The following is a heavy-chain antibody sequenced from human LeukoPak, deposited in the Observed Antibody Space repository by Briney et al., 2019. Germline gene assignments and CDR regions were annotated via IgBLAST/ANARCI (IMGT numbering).Heavy chain of an antibody. Sequence: PARSLRLSCAPSGLSVSTYWMHWVRHAPRDGLEWVSLINSNGCTTSYGAAVKGGFTISRDNAKITLYLQMNRLTAEDTAMYFCARGGSTVTTISSTWGQGTLVTVSS. V-gene: IGHV3-74*01. D-gene: IGHD4-11*01. CDR2: INSNGCTT. CDR1: GLSVSTYW. CDR3: ARGGSTVTTISST. J-gene: IGHJ4*02.